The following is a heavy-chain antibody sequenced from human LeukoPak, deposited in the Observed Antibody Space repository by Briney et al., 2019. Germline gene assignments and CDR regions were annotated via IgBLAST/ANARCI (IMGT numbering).Heavy chain of an antibody. J-gene: IGHJ5*01. V-gene: IGHV3-7*01. CDR2: IKRDGNEK. D-gene: IGHD3-10*01. Sequence: GGSLRLSCAASGFTFSSYWINWVRQAPGKGLECVANIKRDGNEKNYVDSVKGRFSISRDNAKNSLYLQMDSLRAEDTAVYYCAKEGAYPIITYDSWGQGALVTVSS. CDR3: AKEGAYPIITYDS. CDR1: GFTFSSYW.